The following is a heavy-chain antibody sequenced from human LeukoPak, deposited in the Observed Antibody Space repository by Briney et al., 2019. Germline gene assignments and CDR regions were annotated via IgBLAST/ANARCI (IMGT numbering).Heavy chain of an antibody. Sequence: PSETLSLTCTVSGGSISNYYWSWIRQPPGKGLEWIGYIYYSGSTNYNPSLKSRVTISVDTSKNQFSLKLSSVTAADTAVYYCARQSLYSGSLDYWGQGTLVTVSS. CDR2: IYYSGST. CDR3: ARQSLYSGSLDY. V-gene: IGHV4-59*08. CDR1: GGSISNYY. D-gene: IGHD1-26*01. J-gene: IGHJ4*02.